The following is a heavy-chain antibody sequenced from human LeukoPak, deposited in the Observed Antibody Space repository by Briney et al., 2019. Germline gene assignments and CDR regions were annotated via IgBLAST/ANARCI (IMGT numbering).Heavy chain of an antibody. Sequence: ASVKVSCKSSGYTFTTYGITWVRQAPGQGLEWMGWINVYNALTKYAQNLQDRVTMTRDTSTSTAYMELRSLRSNDTAVYYCARSSGSYPNDAFDIRGQGTMVTVSS. V-gene: IGHV1-18*01. CDR2: INVYNALT. CDR3: ARSSGSYPNDAFDI. CDR1: GYTFTTYG. J-gene: IGHJ3*02. D-gene: IGHD1-26*01.